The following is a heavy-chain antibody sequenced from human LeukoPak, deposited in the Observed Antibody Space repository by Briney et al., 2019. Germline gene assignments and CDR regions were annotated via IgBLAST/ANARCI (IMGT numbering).Heavy chain of an antibody. D-gene: IGHD3-10*01. CDR2: ISYTGSIT. CDR3: AKMDYYNSGSPY. CDR1: GFTFSEYY. Sequence: GGSLRLSCAADGFTFSEYYMTWIRQAPGKGLEWISYISYTGSITYYADSVKGRFTISRDNAKNSLYLQMNSLRAEDTAVYYRAKMDYYNSGSPYWGQGTLVTVSS. V-gene: IGHV3-11*01. J-gene: IGHJ4*02.